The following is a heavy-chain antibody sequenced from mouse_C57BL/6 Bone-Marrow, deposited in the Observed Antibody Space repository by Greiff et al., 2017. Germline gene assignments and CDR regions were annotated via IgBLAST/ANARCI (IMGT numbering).Heavy chain of an antibody. V-gene: IGHV1-72*01. D-gene: IGHD2-3*01. CDR1: GYTFTSYC. J-gene: IGHJ3*01. Sequence: VLLQQPGAELVKPGASVKMSCKASGYTFTSYCMHWVKQRPGRGLEWIGRFDPNSGGTKYNEKFKSKATLTVDKPSSTAYMQLSSLTSEDSAVYYCARDGYYWGQGTLVTVSA. CDR2: FDPNSGGT. CDR3: ARDGYY.